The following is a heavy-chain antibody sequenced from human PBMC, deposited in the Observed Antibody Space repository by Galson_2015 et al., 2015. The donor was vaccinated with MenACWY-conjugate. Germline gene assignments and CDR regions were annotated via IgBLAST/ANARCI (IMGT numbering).Heavy chain of an antibody. V-gene: IGHV3-74*01. D-gene: IGHD6-13*01. CDR1: GFTFSSYW. CDR3: ARFHSSSWRGY. CDR2: VNSDGSST. Sequence: SLRLSCAASGFTFSSYWMHWVRQAPGKGLVWVSRVNSDGSSTNYADSVKGRFTISRDNAKNTLYLQMNSLRADDTALYYCARFHSSSWRGYWGQGTLVTVSS. J-gene: IGHJ4*02.